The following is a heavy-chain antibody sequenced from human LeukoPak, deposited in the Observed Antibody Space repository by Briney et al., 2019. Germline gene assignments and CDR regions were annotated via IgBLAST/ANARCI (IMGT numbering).Heavy chain of an antibody. CDR2: ISGSGGNT. V-gene: IGHV3-23*01. CDR1: GFTFTTCA. J-gene: IGHJ4*02. CDR3: AKDVPDTALVWDY. D-gene: IGHD5-18*01. Sequence: PGGSLRLSCAASGFTFTTCAMNWVRRAPGKGLEWVSGISGSGGNTYYADSVKGLFTISRDNSKNTVYLQMNSLRAEDTAVYYCAKDVPDTALVWDYWGRGTLVTVSS.